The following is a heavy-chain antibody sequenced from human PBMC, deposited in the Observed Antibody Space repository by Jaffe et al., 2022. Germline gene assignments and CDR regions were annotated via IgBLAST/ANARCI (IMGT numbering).Heavy chain of an antibody. J-gene: IGHJ4*02. CDR2: ISSSSSYI. CDR3: WATGYYYDSSGYYGREERGNYFDY. V-gene: IGHV3-21*01. CDR1: GFTFSSYS. Sequence: EVQLVESGGGLVKPGGSLRLSCAASGFTFSSYSMNWVRQAPGKGLEWVSSISSSSSYIYYADSVKGRFTISRDNAKNSLYLQMNSLRAEDTAVYYCWATGYYYDSSGYYGREERGNYFDYWGQGTLVTVSS. D-gene: IGHD3-22*01.